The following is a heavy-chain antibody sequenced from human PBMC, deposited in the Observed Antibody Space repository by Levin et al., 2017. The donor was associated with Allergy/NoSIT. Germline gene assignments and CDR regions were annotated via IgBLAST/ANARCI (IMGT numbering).Heavy chain of an antibody. CDR3: AKENATYATSGWPLDD. CDR1: GLTFSHFG. J-gene: IGHJ4*02. V-gene: IGHV3-30*18. D-gene: IGHD6-19*01. CDR2: IAHDGSLT. Sequence: GGSLRLSCAASGLTFSHFGMHWVRQAPGKGPEWVAVIAHDGSLTFYADSVKGRFSISRDNSKNTLFLQMNSLRGEDTAIDYCAKENATYATSGWPLDDWGQGTLVAVSS.